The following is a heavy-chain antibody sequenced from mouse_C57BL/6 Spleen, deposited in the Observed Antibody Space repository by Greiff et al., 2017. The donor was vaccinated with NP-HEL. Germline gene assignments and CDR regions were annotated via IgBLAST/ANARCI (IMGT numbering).Heavy chain of an antibody. D-gene: IGHD3-1*01. CDR1: GYTFTSYW. J-gene: IGHJ4*01. CDR2: IDPSDSYT. CDR3: AAGPYAMDY. V-gene: IGHV1-69*01. Sequence: QVQLQQSGAELVMPGASVKLSCKASGYTFTSYWMHWVKQRPGQGLEWIGEIDPSDSYTNYNQKFKGKSTLTVDKSSSTAYMQLSSLTSEDSAVYYCAAGPYAMDYWGQGTSVTVSS.